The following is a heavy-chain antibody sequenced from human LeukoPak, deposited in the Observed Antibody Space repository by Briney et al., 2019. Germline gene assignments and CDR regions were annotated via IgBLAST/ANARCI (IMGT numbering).Heavy chain of an antibody. CDR1: GFTFSSYA. CDR2: ISGSGGST. Sequence: TGGSLRLSCAASGFTFSSYAMSWVRQTPRKGVEWVSSISGSGGSTYYADAVKGRFAISRDNSKNTLSLQMNSLRAEDTAIYYCAKVSYGVLDYWGQGTLVTVSS. D-gene: IGHD4-17*01. CDR3: AKVSYGVLDY. J-gene: IGHJ4*02. V-gene: IGHV3-23*01.